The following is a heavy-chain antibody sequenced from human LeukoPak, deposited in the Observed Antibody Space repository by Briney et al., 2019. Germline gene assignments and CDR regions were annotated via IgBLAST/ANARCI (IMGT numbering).Heavy chain of an antibody. Sequence: KPSETLSLTCTVSGGSISSSSYYWGWIRQPPGKGLEWIGSIYYSGSTYYNPSLKSRATISVDTSKNQFSLKLSSVTAADTAVYYCARGSSGRCDAFDIWGQGTMVTVSS. D-gene: IGHD6-19*01. J-gene: IGHJ3*02. CDR2: IYYSGST. CDR1: GGSISSSSYY. V-gene: IGHV4-39*01. CDR3: ARGSSGRCDAFDI.